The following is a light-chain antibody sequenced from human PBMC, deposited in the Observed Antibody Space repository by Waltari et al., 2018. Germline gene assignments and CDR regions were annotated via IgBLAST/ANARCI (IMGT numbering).Light chain of an antibody. V-gene: IGKV1-5*03. J-gene: IGKJ1*01. CDR3: QQYNSYWT. CDR2: KAS. Sequence: DIQMTQSPSTLSASVGDRVTITFRASQSISSWLAWYKQKPGKAPKLLIYKASSLESVVPSRFSGSGSGTEFTLTISSLQPDDFATYYCQQYNSYWTFGQGTKVEIK. CDR1: QSISSW.